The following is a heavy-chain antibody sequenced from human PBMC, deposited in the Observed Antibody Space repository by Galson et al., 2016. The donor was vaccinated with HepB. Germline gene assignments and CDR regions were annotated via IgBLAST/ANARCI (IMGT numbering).Heavy chain of an antibody. J-gene: IGHJ4*02. CDR2: VNWNSATL. CDR3: AKGQTNWATFDS. D-gene: IGHD7-27*01. Sequence: SLRLSCAASGFTFNDYVMHWVRQLPGKGLEWVSGVNWNSATLVYADSVRGRFTISRDNAENSLYLQMNSLRAEDTALYYCAKGQTNWATFDSWGQGTLVTVSS. V-gene: IGHV3-9*01. CDR1: GFTFNDYV.